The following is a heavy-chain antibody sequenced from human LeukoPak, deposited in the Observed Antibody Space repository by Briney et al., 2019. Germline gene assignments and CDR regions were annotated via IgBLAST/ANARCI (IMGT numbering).Heavy chain of an antibody. J-gene: IGHJ4*02. CDR3: ATQHGGNPAY. Sequence: GGSLRLSCAASGLTFSSHWMHWVRQAPGEGLVWVSRITNDGSSTTYADSVKGRFTISRDNAKNMLYLQVNSLRAEDTAVYYCATQHGGNPAYWGQGTLVTVSS. CDR2: ITNDGSST. D-gene: IGHD1-14*01. CDR1: GLTFSSHW. V-gene: IGHV3-74*01.